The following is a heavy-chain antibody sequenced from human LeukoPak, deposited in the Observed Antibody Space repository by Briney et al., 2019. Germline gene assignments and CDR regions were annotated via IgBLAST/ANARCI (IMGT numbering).Heavy chain of an antibody. CDR2: INTNTGNP. D-gene: IGHD4-17*01. V-gene: IGHV7-4-1*02. Sequence: ASVKVSCKASGYTFTSYAMNWVRQAPGQGLEWMGRINTNTGNPTYAQGFTGRFVFSLDTSVSTAYLQISSLKAEDTAVYYCAREPLDYGDYDSLWDYWGQGTLVTVSS. CDR3: AREPLDYGDYDSLWDY. CDR1: GYTFTSYA. J-gene: IGHJ4*02.